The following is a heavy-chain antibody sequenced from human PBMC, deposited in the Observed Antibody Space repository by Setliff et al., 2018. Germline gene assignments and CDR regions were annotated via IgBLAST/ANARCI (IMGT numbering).Heavy chain of an antibody. D-gene: IGHD2-2*01. J-gene: IGHJ6*04. V-gene: IGHV3-72*01. CDR2: IRNKARIYTT. CDR3: ARVGAKVPAPSDV. Sequence: SCKASGGTFSSYVISWVREAPGQGLEWVGRIRNKARIYTTEYAASVEGRFTVSRDDSKNSLFLQMNSLKTEDTAVYYCARVGAKVPAPSDVWGKGTTVTVSS. CDR1: GGTFSSYV.